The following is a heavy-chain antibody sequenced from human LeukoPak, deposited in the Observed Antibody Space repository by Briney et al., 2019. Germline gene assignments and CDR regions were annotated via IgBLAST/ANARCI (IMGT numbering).Heavy chain of an antibody. CDR1: GFTVSSNY. D-gene: IGHD2-15*01. CDR2: IYSGGGT. CDR3: ARASFWFDYSGYYFDF. J-gene: IGHJ4*02. Sequence: GESLRLSCAASGFTVSSNYMSWVRQAPGKGLEWVSVIYSGGGTYYADSVKGRFTISRDNSKNTVYLQMNSLRAEDTAVYYCARASFWFDYSGYYFDFWGQGTLVTVSS. V-gene: IGHV3-66*01.